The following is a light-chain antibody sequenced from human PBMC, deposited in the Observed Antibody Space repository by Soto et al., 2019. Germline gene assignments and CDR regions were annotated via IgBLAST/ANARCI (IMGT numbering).Light chain of an antibody. J-gene: IGLJ1*01. CDR3: SSYTAGSTYV. Sequence: QSVLTQPASVSGSPGQSITISCAGTSRDVGDYDFVSWYQQHPGKAPKLVIYDVSHRPSGVSNRFSASKSGNTASLTISGLQAEDEADYYCSSYTAGSTYVFGSGTKLTVL. CDR2: DVS. CDR1: SRDVGDYDF. V-gene: IGLV2-14*03.